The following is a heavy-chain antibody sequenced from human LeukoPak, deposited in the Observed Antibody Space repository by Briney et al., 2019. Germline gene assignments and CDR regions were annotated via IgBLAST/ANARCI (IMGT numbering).Heavy chain of an antibody. D-gene: IGHD5-12*01. CDR1: GFTFSSYA. J-gene: IGHJ4*02. CDR2: ISGSGGST. CDR3: TRSFRGYDFYYFDY. Sequence: GGSLRLSGAASGFTFSSYAMNWVRQAPGKGLEWVSSISGSGGSTFYTDSVKGRFTISRDNSKNTLYLQMNSLRADDTAVYYCTRSFRGYDFYYFDYWGQGILVTVSS. V-gene: IGHV3-23*01.